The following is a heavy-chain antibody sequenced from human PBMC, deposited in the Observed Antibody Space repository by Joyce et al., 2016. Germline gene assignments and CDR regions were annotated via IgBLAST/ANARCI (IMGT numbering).Heavy chain of an antibody. J-gene: IGHJ4*02. CDR2: MTPNSGNT. CDR1: GYTFTNFD. V-gene: IGHV1-8*01. D-gene: IGHD7-27*01. CDR3: ARNKYGTGDFDF. Sequence: QVQLVQSGAEVKKPGASVKVSCKASGYTFTNFDINWVRQAPGQGLEWLGWMTPNSGNTGYAQNFQGGVTMTRDTSISPAYMELSSLRSEDTAVYFCARNKYGTGDFDFWGQGTPVTVSS.